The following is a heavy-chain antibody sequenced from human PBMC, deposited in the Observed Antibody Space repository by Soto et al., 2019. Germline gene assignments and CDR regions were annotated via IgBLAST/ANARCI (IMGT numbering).Heavy chain of an antibody. J-gene: IGHJ4*02. Sequence: QVQLVQSGAEVKKPGASVKVSCQASGYNFFSYGIGWVRQAPGQGLEWMGWISDYKGNTYYAQKFQDRVTMTTDRSASTAQMDLMSRKSDDTAVYYCARVPISGDYDILTGEIDFWGQGTLVTVSS. CDR1: GYNFFSYG. CDR2: ISDYKGNT. CDR3: ARVPISGDYDILTGEIDF. V-gene: IGHV1-18*01. D-gene: IGHD3-9*01.